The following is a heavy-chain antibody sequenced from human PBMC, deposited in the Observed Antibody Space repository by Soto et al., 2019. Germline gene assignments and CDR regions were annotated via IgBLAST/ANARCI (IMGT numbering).Heavy chain of an antibody. J-gene: IGHJ5*02. V-gene: IGHV1-46*01. Sequence: ASVTVSCKASGYTFTGDYMPWVRQAPGQGLEWMGLINPSGGSTSHAQKFQGRVTMTRDTSTSTVYMELSSLRSEDTAVYYCARDRYLQNWFDPWGQGTLVTVSS. D-gene: IGHD1-20*01. CDR2: INPSGGST. CDR3: ARDRYLQNWFDP. CDR1: GYTFTGDY.